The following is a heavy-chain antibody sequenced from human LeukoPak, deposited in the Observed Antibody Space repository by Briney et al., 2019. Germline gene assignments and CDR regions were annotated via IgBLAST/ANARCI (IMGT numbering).Heavy chain of an antibody. CDR2: INHSGST. J-gene: IGHJ5*02. D-gene: IGHD6-13*01. V-gene: IGHV4-34*01. Sequence: SETLSVTCAVYGGSFSGYYWRWIRQPPGKGLDWIGEINHSGSTNYNQSLKSRATISVDTSKNQFSLKLSSVTAADTAVYYCARAERIAAAGTLGCWFDPWGQGTLVTVSS. CDR3: ARAERIAAAGTLGCWFDP. CDR1: GGSFSGYY.